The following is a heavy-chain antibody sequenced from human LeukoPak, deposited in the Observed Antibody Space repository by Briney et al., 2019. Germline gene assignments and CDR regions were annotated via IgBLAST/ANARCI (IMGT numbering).Heavy chain of an antibody. CDR1: GGSISSHY. CDR2: IYYSGST. Sequence: SETLSLTCTVSGGSISSHYWSWIRQPPGKGLEWIGYIYYSGSTNYNPSLKSRVTISVDTSKNQFSLKLSSVTAADTAVYYCARALLGTAKIYYYNMDVWGKGTTVTVSS. V-gene: IGHV4-59*11. D-gene: IGHD2-21*01. J-gene: IGHJ6*03. CDR3: ARALLGTAKIYYYNMDV.